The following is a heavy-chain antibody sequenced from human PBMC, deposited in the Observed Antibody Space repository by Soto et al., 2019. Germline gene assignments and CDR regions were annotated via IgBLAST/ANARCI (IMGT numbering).Heavy chain of an antibody. Sequence: QLQESGPGLVKPSETLSLTCKVSGDSVTTGSYYWTWIRQPPGKGLEWIGYIYYSGSTNYNPSLESRANIFADQSGSRFYLNLTSVTADDTAVYYCARRDYAIDSWGRGTLVTVSS. CDR1: GDSVTTGSYY. V-gene: IGHV4-61*03. J-gene: IGHJ4*02. CDR3: ARRDYAIDS. D-gene: IGHD4-17*01. CDR2: IYYSGST.